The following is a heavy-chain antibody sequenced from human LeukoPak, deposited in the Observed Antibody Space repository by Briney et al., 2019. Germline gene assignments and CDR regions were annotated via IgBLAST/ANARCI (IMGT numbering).Heavy chain of an antibody. CDR2: IVVGSGNT. Sequence: SVKVSCKASGFTFTSSAVQWVRQARGQRLEWIGWIVVGSGNTNYAQKFQERVTITRDMSTSTAYMELSSLRPEDTAVYYCAAGAVTTADFDYWGQGTLVTVSS. V-gene: IGHV1-58*01. D-gene: IGHD4-17*01. CDR3: AAGAVTTADFDY. J-gene: IGHJ4*02. CDR1: GFTFTSSA.